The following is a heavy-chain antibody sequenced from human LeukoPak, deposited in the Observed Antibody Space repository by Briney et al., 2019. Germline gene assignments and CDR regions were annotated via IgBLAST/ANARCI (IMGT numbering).Heavy chain of an antibody. D-gene: IGHD2-8*01. CDR1: GFTFSSYA. CDR3: AKHRQNRLLEYCTNGVCYVIDY. J-gene: IGHJ4*02. V-gene: IGHV3-23*01. CDR2: ISGSGGST. Sequence: GGSLRLSCAASGFTFSSYAMSWVRQAPGKGLEWVSAISGSGGSTYYADSVRGRFTISRDNSKNTLSLQMNSLRAEDTAVYYCAKHRQNRLLEYCTNGVCYVIDYWGQGTLVTVSS.